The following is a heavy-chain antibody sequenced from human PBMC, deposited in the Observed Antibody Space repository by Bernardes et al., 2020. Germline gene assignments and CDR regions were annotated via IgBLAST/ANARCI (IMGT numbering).Heavy chain of an antibody. V-gene: IGHV3-72*01. D-gene: IGHD1-26*01. CDR3: ARVAWDIVGATHDAFDI. Sequence: GGSLRLSCAASGFTFSDHYMDWVRQAPGKGLEWVGRTRNKANSYTTEYAASVKGRFTISRDDSKNSLYLQMNSLKTEDTAVYYCARVAWDIVGATHDAFDIWGQGTMVTVSS. J-gene: IGHJ3*02. CDR1: GFTFSDHY. CDR2: TRNKANSYTT.